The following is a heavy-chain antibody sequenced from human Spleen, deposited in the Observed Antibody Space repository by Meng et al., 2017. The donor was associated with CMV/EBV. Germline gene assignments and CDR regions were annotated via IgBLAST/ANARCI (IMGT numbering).Heavy chain of an antibody. J-gene: IGHJ5*02. D-gene: IGHD6-6*01. CDR1: GGSVSSDSYY. CDR3: ARYSSSSFDP. CDR2: ISYSGGT. V-gene: IGHV4-61*01. Sequence: LTCTVSGGSVSSDSYYWSWIRQPPGKGLEWIGYISYSGGTNYNPSLKRRVIISVDTSKSKFSLKLSSVTAADTAVYYCARYSSSSFDPWGQGTLVTVSS.